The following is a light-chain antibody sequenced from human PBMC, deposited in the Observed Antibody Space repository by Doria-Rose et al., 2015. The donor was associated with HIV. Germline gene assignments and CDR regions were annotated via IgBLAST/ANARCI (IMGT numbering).Light chain of an antibody. CDR3: QQYGTSRGT. V-gene: IGKV3-20*01. CDR2: DAS. J-gene: IGKJ5*01. CDR1: QRVKSSY. Sequence: TQSPGTLSLSPGERATLSCRASQRVKSSYLAWYQQKPGQAPRLLIYDASTRAIGIPDRFSGSGSRTDFTLTISRLEPEGVAVYYCQQYGTSRGTFGQGTRLEIK.